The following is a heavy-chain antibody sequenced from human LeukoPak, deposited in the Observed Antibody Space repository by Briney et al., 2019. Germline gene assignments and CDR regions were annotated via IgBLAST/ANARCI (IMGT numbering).Heavy chain of an antibody. J-gene: IGHJ4*02. CDR2: IKSKTDGGTT. D-gene: IGHD2-8*01. CDR1: RFAFSDAW. Sequence: GGSLRLSCAASRFAFSDAWMSWVRQAPGKGLEWVGRIKSKTDGGTTDYPAPVKGRFTISRDDSRNTLYLQMNRLKTEDTAVYYCTTDEWNWGQGTLVTVSS. V-gene: IGHV3-15*01. CDR3: TTDEWN.